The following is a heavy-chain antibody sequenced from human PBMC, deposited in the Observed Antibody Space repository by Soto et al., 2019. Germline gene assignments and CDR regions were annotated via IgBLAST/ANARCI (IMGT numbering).Heavy chain of an antibody. J-gene: IGHJ4*02. CDR3: ASWIGADGTLS. CDR2: IYPADSDT. V-gene: IGHV5-51*01. CDR1: GYTFTNYW. D-gene: IGHD1-26*01. Sequence: GESLKISCKGSGYTFTNYWIGWVRQMPGKGLEWMAIIYPADSDTRYSPSFQGQVTVSADKSISTGYLQWSSLKASDTAMYYGASWIGADGTLSWVQGTRVTVSS.